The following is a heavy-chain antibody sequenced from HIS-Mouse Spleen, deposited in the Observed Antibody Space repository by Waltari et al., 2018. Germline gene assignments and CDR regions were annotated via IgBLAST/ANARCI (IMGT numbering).Heavy chain of an antibody. V-gene: IGHV3-30*04. CDR1: GFTFSSYA. D-gene: IGHD2-8*01. CDR2: ITYDGSNK. CDR3: ARNHPNSEGLDY. J-gene: IGHJ4*02. Sequence: QVQLVESGGGVVQPGRSLRLSCAASGFTFSSYAMHLVRQAPGKGLECVAVITYDGSNKYYADSVKGRFTISRDNSKNTLYLQMNSLRAEDTAVYYCARNHPNSEGLDYWGQGTLVTVSS.